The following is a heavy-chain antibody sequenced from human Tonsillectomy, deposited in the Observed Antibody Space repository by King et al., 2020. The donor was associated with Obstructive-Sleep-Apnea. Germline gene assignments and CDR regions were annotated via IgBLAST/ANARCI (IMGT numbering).Heavy chain of an antibody. CDR2: ISPSGSAR. V-gene: IGHV3-48*04. CDR1: GFSFSTYS. CDR3: VREPYGSGSLFDF. Sequence: QLVQSGGGLVQPGGSLRLSCTASGFSFSTYSMNWVRQAPGKGLEWVAFISPSGSARYYAESVKGRFTISRDNAKNSLHLQMSSLRVEDTAVYYCVREPYGSGSLFDFWGRGTLVTVSS. D-gene: IGHD3-10*01. J-gene: IGHJ4*02.